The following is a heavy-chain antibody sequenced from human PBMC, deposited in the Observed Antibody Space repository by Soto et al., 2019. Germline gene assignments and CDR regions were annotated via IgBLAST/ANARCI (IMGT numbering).Heavy chain of an antibody. V-gene: IGHV3-30*19. D-gene: IGHD3-16*01. CDR2: TSYDGNNK. J-gene: IGHJ4*02. CDR1: GFRFKSFV. Sequence: QVQLVESGGGVVQPGTSLRLSCAASGFRFKSFVMHWVRQAPGKGLEWVAFTSYDGNNKDYGDSVKRRFTVSRDNSQNTLHLQMDFLRPEDTALYYCARWGTTGGFDLCGQGTLVSVCS. CDR3: ARWGTTGGFDL.